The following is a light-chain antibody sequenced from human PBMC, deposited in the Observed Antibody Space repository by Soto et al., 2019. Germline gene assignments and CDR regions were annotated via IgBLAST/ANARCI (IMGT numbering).Light chain of an antibody. Sequence: DIQMTQSPSSLSASVGDRVTITCRASQGIRNDLGWYQQKPGKAPKRLIYAASSLQSGVPSRFSGSGSGTEFPLTTSSLQPENFANYYCLKDNSYPLFTFGGGTKVEIK. CDR2: AAS. CDR1: QGIRND. CDR3: LKDNSYPLFT. J-gene: IGKJ4*01. V-gene: IGKV1-17*01.